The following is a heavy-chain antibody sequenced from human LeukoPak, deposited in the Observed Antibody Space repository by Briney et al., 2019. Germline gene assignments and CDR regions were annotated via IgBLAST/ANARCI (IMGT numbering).Heavy chain of an antibody. V-gene: IGHV1-18*01. CDR1: GYTFTSYG. CDR3: ARDGMNDYGDYNFDY. CDR2: ISAYNGNT. J-gene: IGHJ4*02. D-gene: IGHD4-17*01. Sequence: GASVKVSCKASGYTFTSYGISWVRQAPGQGLEWMGWISAYNGNTNYAQKLQGRVTMTTDTSTSTAYMELRSLRSDDTAVYYCARDGMNDYGDYNFDYWGQGTLVTVSS.